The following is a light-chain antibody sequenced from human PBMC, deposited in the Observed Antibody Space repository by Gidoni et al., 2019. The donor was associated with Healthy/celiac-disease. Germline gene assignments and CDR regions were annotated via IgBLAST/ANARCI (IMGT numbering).Light chain of an antibody. CDR2: GNS. V-gene: IGLV1-40*01. CDR1: SSNIGAGYD. J-gene: IGLJ1*01. CDR3: QSYDSSLSGLYV. Sequence: QSVLTQPPSVSGAPGQRVTISCTGSSSNIGAGYDVHWYQQLPGTAPKLLIYGNSNRPSGVPDRFSGSVSGTSASLAITGLQAEDEADYYCQSYDSSLSGLYVFGTVTKVTVL.